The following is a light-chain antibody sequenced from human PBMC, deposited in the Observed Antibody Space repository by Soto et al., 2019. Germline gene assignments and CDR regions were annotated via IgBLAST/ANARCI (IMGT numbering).Light chain of an antibody. CDR1: RSDVGSYNL. V-gene: IGLV2-23*01. J-gene: IGLJ1*01. Sequence: QSVLTQPASVSASPGQSITIPCTGPRSDVGSYNLVSWFQQHTGKVPKLLIYEGTKRPSGLSDRFSGSKSGTTASLTISGLQAEDEAHYYCYSYAGENLYVFGTGTKVTVL. CDR2: EGT. CDR3: YSYAGENLYV.